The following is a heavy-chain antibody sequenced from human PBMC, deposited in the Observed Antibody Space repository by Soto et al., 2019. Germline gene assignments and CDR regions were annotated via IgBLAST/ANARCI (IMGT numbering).Heavy chain of an antibody. CDR2: TYYKSKWYY. V-gene: IGHV6-1*01. CDR1: GDSVSSNTAA. Sequence: SQTLSLTCAISGDSVSSNTAAWHWIRQSPSRGLEWLGRTYYKSKWYYNYAVSVKSRINVNPDTSKNQFSLQLNSVTPEDTAVFYFAREWGGGNDLDAFDYGGQEPRVTVPS. J-gene: IGHJ4*02. D-gene: IGHD5-12*01. CDR3: AREWGGGNDLDAFDY.